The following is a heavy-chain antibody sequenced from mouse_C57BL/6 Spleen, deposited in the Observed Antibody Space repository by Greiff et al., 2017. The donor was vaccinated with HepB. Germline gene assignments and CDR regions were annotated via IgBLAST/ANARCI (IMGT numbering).Heavy chain of an antibody. CDR3: TAYGRYFDY. CDR1: GYTFTDYE. J-gene: IGHJ2*01. CDR2: IDPETGGT. V-gene: IGHV1-15*01. Sequence: QVQLKESGAELVRPGASVTLSCKASGYTFTDYEMHWVKQTPVHGLEWIGAIDPETGGTAYNQKFKGKAILTADKSSSTAYMELRSLTSEDSAVYYCTAYGRYFDYWGQGTTLTVSS. D-gene: IGHD1-1*01.